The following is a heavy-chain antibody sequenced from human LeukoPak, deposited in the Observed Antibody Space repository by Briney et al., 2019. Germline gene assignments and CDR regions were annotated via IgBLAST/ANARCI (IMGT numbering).Heavy chain of an antibody. D-gene: IGHD1-14*01. CDR2: INHSGST. CDR3: ARGTRTFDP. CDR1: GGSFSGYY. J-gene: IGHJ5*02. Sequence: SETLSLTCAVYGGSFSGYYWSWVRQPPGKGLEWIGEINHSGSTNYNPSLKSRVTISVDTSKNQFSLKLSSVTAADTAVYYCARGTRTFDPWGQGTLVTVSS. V-gene: IGHV4-34*01.